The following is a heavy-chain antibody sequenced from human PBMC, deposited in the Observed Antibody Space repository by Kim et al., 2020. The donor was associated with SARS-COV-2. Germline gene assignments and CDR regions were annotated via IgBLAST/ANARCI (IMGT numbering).Heavy chain of an antibody. CDR3: ARVGYSYGYEDAFDI. CDR2: ISYDGSNK. J-gene: IGHJ3*02. CDR1: GFTFSSYA. D-gene: IGHD5-18*01. V-gene: IGHV3-30*04. Sequence: GGSLRLSCAASGFTFSSYAMHWVRQAPGKGLEWVAVISYDGSNKYYADSVKGRFTISRDNSKNTLYLQMNSLRAEDTAVYYCARVGYSYGYEDAFDIWGQGTMVTVSS.